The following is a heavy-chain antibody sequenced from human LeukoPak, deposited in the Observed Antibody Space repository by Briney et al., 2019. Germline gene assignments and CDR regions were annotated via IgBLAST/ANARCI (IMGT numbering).Heavy chain of an antibody. CDR1: GFTVSNNY. Sequence: GGSLRLSCAASGFTVSNNYMSWVRQAPGKGLVWVSRIDSDGSTTSYADSVKGRFTISRDNAKNTLFLQMNSLRAEDTAAYYCARSVYDSGGYYRVLDYWGQGTLVTVSS. CDR2: IDSDGSTT. D-gene: IGHD3-22*01. CDR3: ARSVYDSGGYYRVLDY. J-gene: IGHJ4*02. V-gene: IGHV3-74*01.